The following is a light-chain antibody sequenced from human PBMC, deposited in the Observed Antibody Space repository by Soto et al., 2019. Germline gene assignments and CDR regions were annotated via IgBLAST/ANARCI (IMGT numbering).Light chain of an antibody. CDR1: QSVSSNY. CDR3: QQYDSSLI. J-gene: IGKJ4*01. CDR2: GAS. V-gene: IGKV3-20*01. Sequence: EIVLTQSPGTLSLSPGERATLSCRASQSVSSNYLAWYQQKPGQAPRLLIYGASSRATGIPDRFSGSGSATDFTLTISRLEPEDFAVYYCQQYDSSLIFGGGTKVEIK.